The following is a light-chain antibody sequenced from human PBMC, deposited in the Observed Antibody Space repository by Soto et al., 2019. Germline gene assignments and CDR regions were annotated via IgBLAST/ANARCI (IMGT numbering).Light chain of an antibody. J-gene: IGKJ5*01. CDR1: QSVSNN. V-gene: IGKV3-15*01. CDR3: QQYDNWPPIT. CDR2: GAS. Sequence: EVVMTQSPATLSVSPGERATLSCRASQSVSNNLAWYQQKHGQAPRLLIYGASTRATGIPARFSGSGSGTEFTLTISSLQSEDFAVYYCQQYDNWPPITFGQGTRLGIK.